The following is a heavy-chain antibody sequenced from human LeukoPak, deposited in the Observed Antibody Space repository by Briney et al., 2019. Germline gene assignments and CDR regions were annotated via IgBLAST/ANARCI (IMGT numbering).Heavy chain of an antibody. CDR1: GYSFTGYY. CDR3: ARDLNGRIAVAGTNDAFDI. Sequence: GASVKVSCEASGYSFTGYYMHWVRQAPGQGLEWMGWINPNSGGTNYAQKFQGRVTMTRDTSISTAYMELSRLRSDDTAVYYCARDLNGRIAVAGTNDAFDIWGQGTMVTVSS. CDR2: INPNSGGT. D-gene: IGHD6-19*01. J-gene: IGHJ3*02. V-gene: IGHV1-2*02.